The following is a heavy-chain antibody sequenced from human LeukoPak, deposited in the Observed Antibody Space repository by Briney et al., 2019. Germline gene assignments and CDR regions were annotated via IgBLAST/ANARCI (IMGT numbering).Heavy chain of an antibody. V-gene: IGHV3-74*01. Sequence: PGGSLRLSCAASGFTFSSYWMHWVRQAPGKGLVWVSRINSDGSSTSYADSVKGRFTISRDNAKNTLYLQMNSLRAEDTAVYYCARNPLSWQQLGQKPYYFDYWGQGTLVTVSS. CDR3: ARNPLSWQQLGQKPYYFDY. CDR2: INSDGSST. CDR1: GFTFSSYW. D-gene: IGHD6-13*01. J-gene: IGHJ4*02.